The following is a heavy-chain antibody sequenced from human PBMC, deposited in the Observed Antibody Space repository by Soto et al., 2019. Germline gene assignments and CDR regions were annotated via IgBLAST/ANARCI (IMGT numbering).Heavy chain of an antibody. D-gene: IGHD5-12*01. V-gene: IGHV1-46*03. CDR3: ATGYSGYDYVGY. CDR2: INPSGGST. J-gene: IGHJ4*02. Sequence: AAWCTVRGYNMHWVRQAPGQGLEWMGIINPSGGSTSYAQKFQGRVTMTRDTSTSTVYMELSSLRSEDTAVYYCATGYSGYDYVGYWGQGTLVTV. CDR1: WCTVRGYN.